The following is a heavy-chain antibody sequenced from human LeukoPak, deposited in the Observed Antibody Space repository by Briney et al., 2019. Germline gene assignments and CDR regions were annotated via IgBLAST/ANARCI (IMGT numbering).Heavy chain of an antibody. CDR3: ARDIGGGSCWYYYYYYYGMDV. Sequence: GASVKVSCKASVYTFTINGISWVRQAPGQAPEWMGSISAYNGNRNNEHKGQGRVNMTTDTSTSTAYMELRSLRSDDTAVYYCARDIGGGSCWYYYYYYYGMDVWGQGTTVTVSS. CDR2: ISAYNGNR. CDR1: VYTFTING. D-gene: IGHD6-19*01. J-gene: IGHJ6*02. V-gene: IGHV1-18*01.